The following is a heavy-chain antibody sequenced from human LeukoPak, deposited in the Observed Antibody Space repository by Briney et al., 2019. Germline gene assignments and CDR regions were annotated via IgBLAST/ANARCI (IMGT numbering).Heavy chain of an antibody. V-gene: IGHV3-23*01. CDR1: GFTFSKYG. CDR3: ANGRSESYHY. CDR2: ITSSGAT. J-gene: IGHJ4*02. D-gene: IGHD1-26*01. Sequence: PGASLRLSCAASGFTFSKYGAWVRQAPGKGLEWVSAITSSGATYYADSVKGRFTISGDNSKNTLYLQMNSRGAEDTAVYYCANGRSESYHYWGQGTLVTVSS.